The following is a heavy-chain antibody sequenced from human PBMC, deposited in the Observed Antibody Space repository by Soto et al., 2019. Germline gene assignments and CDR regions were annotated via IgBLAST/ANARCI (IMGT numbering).Heavy chain of an antibody. V-gene: IGHV4-59*01. D-gene: IGHD2-2*01. CDR2: IYYSGST. Sequence: SETLSLTCTVSGGSISSYYWSWIRQPPGKGLEWIGYIYYSGSTNYNPSLKSRVTISVDTSKNQFSLKLSSVTAADTAVYYCARDLDCSSTSCPEGDAFDIRGQGTVVTVSS. CDR1: GGSISSYY. CDR3: ARDLDCSSTSCPEGDAFDI. J-gene: IGHJ3*02.